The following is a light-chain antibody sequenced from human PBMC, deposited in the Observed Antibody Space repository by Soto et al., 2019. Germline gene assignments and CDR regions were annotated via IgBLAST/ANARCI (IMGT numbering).Light chain of an antibody. J-gene: IGKJ1*01. CDR1: QTISSDY. CDR2: VAS. CDR3: QQYGSSRT. V-gene: IGKV3-20*01. Sequence: EIVLTQSPGTLSLSPGDRATLSCRASQTISSDYLAWYQQKPGQAPRLLIYVASSRATGIPDRFSGSGSGTDFTLTISRLEPEDFAVYYCQQYGSSRTFGQGTKVEI.